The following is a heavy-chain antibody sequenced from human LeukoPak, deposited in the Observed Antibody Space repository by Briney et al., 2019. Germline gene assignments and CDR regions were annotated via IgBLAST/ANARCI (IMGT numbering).Heavy chain of an antibody. CDR1: GFTFSSYA. CDR2: ISGSGGRT. J-gene: IGHJ4*02. Sequence: GGSLRLSSAASGFTFSSYAMSWVRQAPGKGLEWVSAISGSGGRTYYADSVKGRFTISRDNSKNTLYLQMNSLRAEDTAVYYCAKDLAGYGGNYYFDYWGQGTLVTVSS. CDR3: AKDLAGYGGNYYFDY. D-gene: IGHD4-23*01. V-gene: IGHV3-23*01.